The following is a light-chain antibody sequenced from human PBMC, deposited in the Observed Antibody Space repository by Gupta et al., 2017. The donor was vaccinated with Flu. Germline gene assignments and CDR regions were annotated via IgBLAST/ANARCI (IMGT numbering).Light chain of an antibody. V-gene: IGLV1-40*01. CDR2: GNS. J-gene: IGLJ1*01. CDR3: QSYDSSLSGYV. Sequence: QSVLTQPPSVSGAPGPRVTIPCTGRSSNIGGGYDVHWYQQRPGTAPKLLIYGNSNRPSGVPDRFSGSKSGTSASLAITGLQAEDEADYYCQSYDSSLSGYVFGTGTKVTVL. CDR1: SSNIGGGYD.